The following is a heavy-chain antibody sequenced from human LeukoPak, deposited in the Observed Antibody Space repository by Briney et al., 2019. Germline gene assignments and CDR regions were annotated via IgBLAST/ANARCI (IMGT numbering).Heavy chain of an antibody. CDR1: GGSFSGYY. V-gene: IGHV4-34*01. J-gene: IGHJ4*02. Sequence: SETLSLTCAVYGGSFSGYYWSWIRQPPGKGLEWIGSIYYSGSTNYNPSLKSRVTISVDTSKNQFSLKLSSVTAADTAVYYCARLYYDYWGQGTLVTVSS. CDR3: ARLYYDY. CDR2: IYYSGST.